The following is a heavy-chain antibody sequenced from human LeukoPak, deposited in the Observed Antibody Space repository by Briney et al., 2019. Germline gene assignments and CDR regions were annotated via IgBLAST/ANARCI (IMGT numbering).Heavy chain of an antibody. D-gene: IGHD3-22*01. J-gene: IGHJ4*02. V-gene: IGHV4-39*01. Sequence: PSETLSLTCTVSGGSISSSSYYWGWIRQPPGKGLEWIGSIYYSGSTYYNPSLKSRVTISVDTSKNQFSLKLSSVTAADTAVYYCARGDTYYYDSSGYRTFDYWSQGTLVTVSS. CDR1: GGSISSSSYY. CDR2: IYYSGST. CDR3: ARGDTYYYDSSGYRTFDY.